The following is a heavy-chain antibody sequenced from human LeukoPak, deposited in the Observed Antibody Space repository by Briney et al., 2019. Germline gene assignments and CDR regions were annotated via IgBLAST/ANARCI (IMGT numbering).Heavy chain of an antibody. Sequence: GGSLRLSCAASGFTFSSYAMSWVRQAPGKGLEWVSAISGSGGSTYYADSVKGRFTISRDNSKNTLYLQMNSLRAEDTAVYYCAKDLKLGLRYYDWLSNNTAYWGQGTLVTVSS. CDR3: AKDLKLGLRYYDWLSNNTAY. V-gene: IGHV3-23*01. J-gene: IGHJ4*02. CDR2: ISGSGGST. D-gene: IGHD3-9*01. CDR1: GFTFSSYA.